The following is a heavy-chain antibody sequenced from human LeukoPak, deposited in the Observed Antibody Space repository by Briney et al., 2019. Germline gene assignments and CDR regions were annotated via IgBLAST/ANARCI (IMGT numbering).Heavy chain of an antibody. V-gene: IGHV3-30*03. D-gene: IGHD1-14*01. CDR3: AREPGPGYFDY. CDR1: GFTFSSYG. Sequence: TGGSLRLSCAASGFTFSSYGMHWVRQAPGKGLEWVAVISYDGSNKYYADSVKGRFTISRDNSRNTLYLQMNSLRAEDTAVYYCAREPGPGYFDYWGQGTLVTVSS. J-gene: IGHJ4*02. CDR2: ISYDGSNK.